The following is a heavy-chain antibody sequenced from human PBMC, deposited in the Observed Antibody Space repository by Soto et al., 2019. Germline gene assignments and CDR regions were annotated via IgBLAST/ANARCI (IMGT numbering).Heavy chain of an antibody. V-gene: IGHV1-3*01. CDR2: INAGNGNT. D-gene: IGHD3-16*01. Sequence: ASVKVSCKASGYTFTSYAMHWVRQAPGQRLEWMGWINAGNGNTKYSQKSQGRVTITRDTSASTAYMELSSLRSEDTAVYYCARVGLGGWFDPWGQGTLVTVYS. CDR3: ARVGLGGWFDP. J-gene: IGHJ5*02. CDR1: GYTFTSYA.